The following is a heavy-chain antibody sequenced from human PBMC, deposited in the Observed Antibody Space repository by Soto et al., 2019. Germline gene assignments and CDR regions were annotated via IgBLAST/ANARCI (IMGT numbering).Heavy chain of an antibody. CDR3: ATLNWNYAMRNGMDV. D-gene: IGHD1-7*01. V-gene: IGHV3-23*01. J-gene: IGHJ6*02. Sequence: LRLSCAASGFTFSSYAMSWVRQAPGKGLEWVSAISGSGGSTYYADSVKGRFTISRDNSKNTLYLQMNSLRAEDTAVYYCATLNWNYAMRNGMDVWGQGTTVTVSS. CDR2: ISGSGGST. CDR1: GFTFSSYA.